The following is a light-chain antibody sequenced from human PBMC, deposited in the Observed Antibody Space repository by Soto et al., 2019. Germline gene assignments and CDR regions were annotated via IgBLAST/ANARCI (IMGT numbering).Light chain of an antibody. CDR2: GAS. CDR3: QQLNNYTIT. V-gene: IGKV1-9*01. Sequence: IXLTQSPSSLSASVGDRVTITCRASQGISSYLAWYQQKPGKAPKLLIYGASTLEGGVPFRFSGSGSGTDFTLTISSLQPEDFATYYCQQLNNYTITFGQGTRLEIK. J-gene: IGKJ5*01. CDR1: QGISSY.